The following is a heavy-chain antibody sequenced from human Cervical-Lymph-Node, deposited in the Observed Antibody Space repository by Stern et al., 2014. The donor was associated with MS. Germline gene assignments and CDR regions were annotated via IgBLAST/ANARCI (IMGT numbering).Heavy chain of an antibody. V-gene: IGHV4-61*02. J-gene: IGHJ4*02. Sequence: DQLVESGPGLVKPSQTLSLTCIVSGGSISSGSFYWNWIRQPAGKGLEWIGRIYSSGSTNYNPYLKSRVTISGDTSKKQFSLKLISMTAADTAVYYCARETGGYTYGDTDFFDYWGQGALVTVSS. CDR2: IYSSGST. D-gene: IGHD5-18*01. CDR3: ARETGGYTYGDTDFFDY. CDR1: GGSISSGSFY.